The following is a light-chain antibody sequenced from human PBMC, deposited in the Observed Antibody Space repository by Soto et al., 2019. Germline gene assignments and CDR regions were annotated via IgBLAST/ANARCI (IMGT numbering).Light chain of an antibody. CDR2: EGS. Sequence: QSVLTQPDSVSGSPGQSITISCTGTSSDVGSYNLVSWYQQHPGKAPKLMIYEGSKRPSGVSNRFSGSKSGNTASLTISGLQAEDDADYYCCSYAGSSTFEVFGGGTKVTVL. CDR3: CSYAGSSTFEV. J-gene: IGLJ3*02. CDR1: SSDVGSYNL. V-gene: IGLV2-23*03.